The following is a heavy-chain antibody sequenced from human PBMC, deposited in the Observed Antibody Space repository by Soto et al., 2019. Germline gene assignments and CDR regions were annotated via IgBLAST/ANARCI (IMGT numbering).Heavy chain of an antibody. J-gene: IGHJ6*02. V-gene: IGHV5-51*01. CDR3: ASHIWFGELTPLGMDV. CDR1: GYSFTSYW. CDR2: IYPGDSDT. Sequence: GASLKISCKGSGYSFTSYWIGWVRQMPGKGLEWMGIIYPGDSDTRYSPSFQGQVTISADKSISTAYLQWSSLKASDTAMYYCASHIWFGELTPLGMDVWGQGTTVTVSS. D-gene: IGHD3-10*01.